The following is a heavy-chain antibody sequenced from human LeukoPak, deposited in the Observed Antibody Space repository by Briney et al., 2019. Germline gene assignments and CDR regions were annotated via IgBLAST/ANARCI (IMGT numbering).Heavy chain of an antibody. CDR1: GFTFSSYG. CDR3: AKDWEMATILSGIDY. D-gene: IGHD5-24*01. Sequence: GRSLRLSCAASGFTFSSYGMHWVRQAPGEGLEWVAVISYDGSNKYYADSVKGRFTISRDNSKNTLYLQMNSLRAEDTAVYYCAKDWEMATILSGIDYWGQGTLVTVSS. CDR2: ISYDGSNK. V-gene: IGHV3-30*18. J-gene: IGHJ4*02.